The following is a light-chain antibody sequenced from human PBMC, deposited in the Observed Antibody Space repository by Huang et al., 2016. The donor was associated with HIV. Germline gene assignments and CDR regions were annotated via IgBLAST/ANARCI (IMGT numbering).Light chain of an antibody. J-gene: IGKJ4*01. CDR2: GAS. CDR1: QSVGGK. Sequence: ILLTQFPATLSVSPGQRVTLSCRASQSVGGKLAWYQQRPGQSPGLLIYGASTRVPAIPVRFSGSGSVTDFTLPISSLPSEDFAVYYCQQYDTWPPLTFGGGTKV. V-gene: IGKV3-15*01. CDR3: QQYDTWPPLT.